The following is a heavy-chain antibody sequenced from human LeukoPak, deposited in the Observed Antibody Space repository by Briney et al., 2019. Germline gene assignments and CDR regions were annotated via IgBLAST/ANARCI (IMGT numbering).Heavy chain of an antibody. CDR1: GFTFSSYG. D-gene: IGHD6-6*01. Sequence: GGSLRLSCAASGFTFSSYGTHWVRQAPGKGLEWVAVIWYDGSNKYYADSVKGRFTISRDNSKNTLYLQMNSLRAEDTAVYYCAKGQKYSSSSLNWFDPWGQGTLVTVSS. V-gene: IGHV3-33*06. CDR2: IWYDGSNK. J-gene: IGHJ5*02. CDR3: AKGQKYSSSSLNWFDP.